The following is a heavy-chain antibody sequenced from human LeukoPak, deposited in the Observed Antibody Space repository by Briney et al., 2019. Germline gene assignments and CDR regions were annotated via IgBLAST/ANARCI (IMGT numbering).Heavy chain of an antibody. Sequence: ASVKVSCKASGYTFTSYAMHWVRQAPGQRLEWMGWINAGNGNTKYSQKFQGRVTITRDTSASTAYMELSSLRSEDTAVYYCARDPFYYDFWSGYYFSYFDYWGQGTLVTVSS. J-gene: IGHJ4*02. V-gene: IGHV1-3*01. D-gene: IGHD3-3*01. CDR1: GYTFTSYA. CDR2: INAGNGNT. CDR3: ARDPFYYDFWSGYYFSYFDY.